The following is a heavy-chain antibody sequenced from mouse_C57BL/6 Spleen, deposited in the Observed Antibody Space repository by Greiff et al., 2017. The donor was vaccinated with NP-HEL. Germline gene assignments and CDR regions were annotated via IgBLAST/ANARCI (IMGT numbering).Heavy chain of an antibody. J-gene: IGHJ4*01. CDR3: ARWVTTVLDY. Sequence: VQLQESGAELVRPGASVKLSCKASGYTFTDYYINWVKQRPGQGLEWIARIYPGSGNTYYNEKFKGKATLTAEKSSSTAYMQLSSLTSEDSAVYFCARWVTTVLDYWGQGTSVTVSS. V-gene: IGHV1-76*01. CDR2: IYPGSGNT. D-gene: IGHD1-1*01. CDR1: GYTFTDYY.